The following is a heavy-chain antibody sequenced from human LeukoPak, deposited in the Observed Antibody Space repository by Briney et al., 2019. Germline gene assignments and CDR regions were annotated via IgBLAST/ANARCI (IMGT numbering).Heavy chain of an antibody. CDR1: GGSISSYY. V-gene: IGHV3-23*01. D-gene: IGHD3-9*01. J-gene: IGHJ4*02. Sequence: SSETLSLTCTVSGGSISSYYWSWIRQPPGKGLEWVSAISGSGGSTYYADSVKGRFTISRDNSKNTLYLQMNSLRAEDTAVYYCAQGRYFDWLSKDYFDYWGQGTLVTVSS. CDR3: AQGRYFDWLSKDYFDY. CDR2: ISGSGGST.